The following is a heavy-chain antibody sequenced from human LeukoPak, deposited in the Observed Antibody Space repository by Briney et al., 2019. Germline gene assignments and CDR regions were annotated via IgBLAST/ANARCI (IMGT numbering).Heavy chain of an antibody. CDR1: GYTFTSYG. J-gene: IGHJ4*02. CDR3: ASDIHALRYFGWLSPFDY. CDR2: ISAYNGNT. D-gene: IGHD3-9*01. V-gene: IGHV1-18*04. Sequence: GASVKVSCKASGYTFTSYGINWVRQAPGQGLEWMGWISAYNGNTNYPQKLQGRVTMTTDTSTSTAHIELRSLRSDDTAVYYCASDIHALRYFGWLSPFDYWGQGTLVTVSS.